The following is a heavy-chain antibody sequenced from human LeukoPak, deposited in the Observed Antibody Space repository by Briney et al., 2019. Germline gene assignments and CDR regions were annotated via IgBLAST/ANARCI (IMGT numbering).Heavy chain of an antibody. CDR3: ARRTYSSSSSIFDY. CDR2: ISGYNGNT. Sequence: ASVKVSCKASGYTFTSYGLSWMRQAPGQGLEWMGWISGYNGNTNYAQKLQGRVAMTTDTSTSTAYMELRSLRSDDTAVYYCARRTYSSSSSIFDYWGQGTLVTVSS. J-gene: IGHJ4*02. V-gene: IGHV1-18*01. D-gene: IGHD6-6*01. CDR1: GYTFTSYG.